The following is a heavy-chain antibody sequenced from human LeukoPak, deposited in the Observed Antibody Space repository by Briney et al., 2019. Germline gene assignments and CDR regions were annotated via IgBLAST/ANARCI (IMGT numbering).Heavy chain of an antibody. CDR3: ARGQRYSYGYYYYGMDV. CDR1: GGSISSSSYY. V-gene: IGHV4-39*01. CDR2: IYYSGST. D-gene: IGHD5-18*01. Sequence: SETLSLTCTVSGGSISSSSYYWGWIRQPPGKGLEWIGSIYYSGSTYYNPSLKSRVTISVDTSKNQFSLKLSSVTAADTAVYYCARGQRYSYGYYYYGMDVRGQGTTVTVSS. J-gene: IGHJ6*02.